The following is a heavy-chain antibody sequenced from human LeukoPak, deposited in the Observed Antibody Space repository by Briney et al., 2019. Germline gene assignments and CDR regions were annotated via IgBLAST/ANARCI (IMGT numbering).Heavy chain of an antibody. D-gene: IGHD2-2*01. Sequence: GGSLRLSCAASGFTFSTYWMSWVRQAPGKGLEWVANIKQDGSDKFYVDSEKGRFTIPRDNAKNSMYLQMNSLRAEDTAVYYCARVLPVASRDYWGQGTLVTVSS. V-gene: IGHV3-7*01. CDR3: ARVLPVASRDY. CDR1: GFTFSTYW. J-gene: IGHJ4*02. CDR2: IKQDGSDK.